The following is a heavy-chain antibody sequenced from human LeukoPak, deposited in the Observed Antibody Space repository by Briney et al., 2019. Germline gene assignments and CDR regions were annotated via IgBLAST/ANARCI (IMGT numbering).Heavy chain of an antibody. CDR3: AKDLFYYGSGSYGPFDY. CDR2: ISYDGSNK. D-gene: IGHD3-10*01. J-gene: IGHJ4*02. Sequence: ARSLRLSCAASGFTFSSYGMHWVRQAPGKGLEWVAVISYDGSNKYYADSVKGRFTISRDNSKNTLYLQMNSLRAEDTAVYYCAKDLFYYGSGSYGPFDYWGRGTLVTVSS. V-gene: IGHV3-30*18. CDR1: GFTFSSYG.